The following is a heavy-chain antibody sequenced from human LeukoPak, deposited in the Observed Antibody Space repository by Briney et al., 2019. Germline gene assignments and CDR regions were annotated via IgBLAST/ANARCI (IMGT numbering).Heavy chain of an antibody. CDR2: IYHNGNT. J-gene: IGHJ3*02. CDR1: GASIRSTHW. Sequence: SETLSLTCGVSGASIRSTHWWTWVRQPPGKELEWIGEIYHNGNTEYNPSLSSRLLISVDKSRNQFSLKLTSVTAADTAMYYCASPSGRQYADALDIWGQGRMVIVSS. D-gene: IGHD1-26*01. CDR3: ASPSGRQYADALDI. V-gene: IGHV4-4*02.